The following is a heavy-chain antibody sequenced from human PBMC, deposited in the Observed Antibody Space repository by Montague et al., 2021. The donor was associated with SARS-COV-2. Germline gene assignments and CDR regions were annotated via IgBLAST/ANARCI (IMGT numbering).Heavy chain of an antibody. D-gene: IGHD3-10*01. V-gene: IGHV3-7*01. CDR3: ARHGASRYYYFDY. CDR1: GFTFSSYW. CDR2: IKQDGSEK. Sequence: SLRLSWAASGFTFSSYWMSWVRQAPGKGLEWVANIKQDGSEKYYVDSVKGRFTISRDNAKNSLHLQMNSLRAEDTAVYYCARHGASRYYYFDYWGQGTLVTVSS. J-gene: IGHJ4*02.